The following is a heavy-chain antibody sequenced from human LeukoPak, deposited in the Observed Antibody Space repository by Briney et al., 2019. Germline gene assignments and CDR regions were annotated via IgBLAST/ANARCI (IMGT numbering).Heavy chain of an antibody. D-gene: IGHD6-13*01. J-gene: IGHJ4*02. CDR2: ISSDGRDK. Sequence: GGSLRLSCAASGFTFSGYAIHWVRQAPGKGLECVAVISSDGRDKHHADSVKGRFTISRDNSKNTLYLQTNSLRAEDTAVYYCASPLYSSSWYYFDYWGQGTLVTVSS. CDR1: GFTFSGYA. CDR3: ASPLYSSSWYYFDY. V-gene: IGHV3-30*03.